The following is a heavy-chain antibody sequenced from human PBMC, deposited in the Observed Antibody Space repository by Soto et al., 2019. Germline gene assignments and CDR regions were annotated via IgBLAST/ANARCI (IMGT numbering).Heavy chain of an antibody. CDR2: IKSKPDGGTT. Sequence: GRSLRLSCIGSGFTFSNAWINWVRQAPGKGLEWVGRIKSKPDGGTTDYAAPVKGRFTISRDDSRNSVYLQMNSLKTEDTALYYCVTGQYCDYWGQGTLVTVSS. CDR1: GFTFSNAW. CDR3: VTGQYCDY. J-gene: IGHJ4*01. V-gene: IGHV3-15*01.